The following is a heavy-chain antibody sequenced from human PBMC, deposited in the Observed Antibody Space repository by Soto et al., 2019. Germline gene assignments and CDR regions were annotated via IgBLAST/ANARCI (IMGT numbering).Heavy chain of an antibody. Sequence: SVKVSCKASGGTFSSYAISWVRQAPGQGLEWMGGIIPIFGTANYAQKFQGRVTITADESTSTAYMELSSLRSEDTAVYYCARAPTYNWNRSHYFDYWGQGTLVTVCS. CDR2: IIPIFGTA. CDR3: ARAPTYNWNRSHYFDY. CDR1: GGTFSSYA. V-gene: IGHV1-69*13. J-gene: IGHJ4*02. D-gene: IGHD1-20*01.